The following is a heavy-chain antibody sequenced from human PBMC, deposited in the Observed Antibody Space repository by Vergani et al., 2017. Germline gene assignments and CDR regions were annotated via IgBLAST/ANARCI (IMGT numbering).Heavy chain of an antibody. CDR3: ANVRPDAARWGSGSYQGGFDY. Sequence: QVQLVESGGGVVQPGGSLRLSCAASGFTFSSYGMHWVRQAPGKGLEWVAFIRYDGSNKYYADSVKGRFTISRDNSKNTLYLQMNSLRDEDTAVYYCANVRPDAARWGSGSYQGGFDYWGQGTLVTVSS. V-gene: IGHV3-30*02. CDR1: GFTFSSYG. CDR2: IRYDGSNK. J-gene: IGHJ4*02. D-gene: IGHD1-26*01.